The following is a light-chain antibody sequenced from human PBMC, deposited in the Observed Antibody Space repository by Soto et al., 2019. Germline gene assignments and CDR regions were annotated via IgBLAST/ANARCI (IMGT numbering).Light chain of an antibody. J-gene: IGKJ2*01. Sequence: EIVMTQSPATLSVSPGERATLSCRASQSVSSNLAWYQQKPGQAPRLLIYGASTRATGLPARFSGSGSGTEFTLTISSLQSEDFAVYYCQQYKDWPPYTFGQRTKLEIK. CDR3: QQYKDWPPYT. V-gene: IGKV3-15*01. CDR1: QSVSSN. CDR2: GAS.